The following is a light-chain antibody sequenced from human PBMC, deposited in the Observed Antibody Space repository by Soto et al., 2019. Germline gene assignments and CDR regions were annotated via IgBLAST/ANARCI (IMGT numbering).Light chain of an antibody. Sequence: QSVLTHPRSVSRSPGHSVTISCTGTSSDVVGYNYVSWYQQHPVKAPKLMIYDVSNRPSGFPDRFSGSKSGNTASLTISGLQAEDEADYYCCSYAGSYVCGTGNKV. J-gene: IGLJ1*01. CDR2: DVS. CDR3: CSYAGSYV. CDR1: SSDVVGYNY. V-gene: IGLV2-11*01.